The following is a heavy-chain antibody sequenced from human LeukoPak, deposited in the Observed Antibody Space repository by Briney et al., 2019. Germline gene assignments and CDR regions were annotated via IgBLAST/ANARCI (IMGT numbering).Heavy chain of an antibody. CDR1: GGSISSSSYY. CDR3: ARVDDLNGRAFDY. V-gene: IGHV4-61*05. J-gene: IGHJ4*02. Sequence: SETLSLTCTVSGGSISSSSYYWGWIRQPPGKGLEWIGCIYYSGSTNYNPSFKSRVTISVDTSKNQFSLKLSSVTAADTAVYYCARVDDLNGRAFDYWGQGTLVTVSS. CDR2: IYYSGST.